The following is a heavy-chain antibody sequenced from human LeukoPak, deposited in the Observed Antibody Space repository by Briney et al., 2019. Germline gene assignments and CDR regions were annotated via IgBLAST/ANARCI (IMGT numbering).Heavy chain of an antibody. CDR2: ISYDGNYE. CDR1: GFTFSIFG. CDR3: AKGLTDKTYYYYAMDV. Sequence: GGSLRLSCAASGFTFSIFGMHWVRQAPGKGLEWAAVISYDGNYEYYADSVKGRFTVSRDNSKNTLYLQMSSLRPEDTAVYYCAKGLTDKTYYYYAMDVWGKGTTVTVSS. V-gene: IGHV3-30*18. D-gene: IGHD4/OR15-4a*01. J-gene: IGHJ6*04.